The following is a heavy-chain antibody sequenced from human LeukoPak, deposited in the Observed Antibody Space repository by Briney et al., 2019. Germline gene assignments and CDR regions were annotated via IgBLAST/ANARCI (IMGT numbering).Heavy chain of an antibody. Sequence: SETLSLTCTVSGGSISNLYWSWIRQPPGKGLEWIGYIYNSGSTNYNPSLKSRVTMSIDTSKNQFSLKLSSVTAADTAVYYCARGSQQLVHGYWGQGTLVTVSS. CDR2: IYNSGST. J-gene: IGHJ4*02. CDR1: GGSISNLY. CDR3: ARGSQQLVHGY. V-gene: IGHV4-59*11. D-gene: IGHD6-13*01.